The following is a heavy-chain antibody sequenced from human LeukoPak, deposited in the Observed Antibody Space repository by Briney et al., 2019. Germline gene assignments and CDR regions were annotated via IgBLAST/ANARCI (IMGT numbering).Heavy chain of an antibody. J-gene: IGHJ6*02. CDR1: GYTFTSYG. D-gene: IGHD3-3*01. Sequence: GASVKVSCKASGYTFTSYGISWVRQAPGQGLEWMGIINPSGGSTSYAQKFQGRVTMTRDTSTSTVYMELSSLRSEDTAVYYCARSIPSVLRFLEWSSGYYGMDVWGQGTTVTVSS. CDR3: ARSIPSVLRFLEWSSGYYGMDV. CDR2: INPSGGST. V-gene: IGHV1-46*01.